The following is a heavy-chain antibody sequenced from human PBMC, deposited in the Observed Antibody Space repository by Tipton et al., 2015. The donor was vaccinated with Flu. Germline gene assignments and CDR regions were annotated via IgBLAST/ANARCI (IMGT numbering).Heavy chain of an antibody. CDR2: IYPSGTP. J-gene: IGHJ4*02. CDR1: ADSISDYY. D-gene: IGHD3-22*01. Sequence: TLSLTCSVSADSISDYYWSWVRQSAGKGLEWIGRIYPSGTPYYNPTLKSRVTISVDTSKSQFSVKLSTVTAADTAVYYCARDRVGSSGFIDHWGQGTLVTVSS. CDR3: ARDRVGSSGFIDH. V-gene: IGHV4-4*07.